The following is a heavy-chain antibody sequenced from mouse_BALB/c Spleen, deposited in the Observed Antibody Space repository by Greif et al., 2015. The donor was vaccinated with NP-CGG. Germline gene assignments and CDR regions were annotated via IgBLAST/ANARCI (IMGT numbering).Heavy chain of an antibody. V-gene: IGHV5-4*02. Sequence: EVQRVESGGGLVKPGGSLKLSCAASGFTFSDYYMYWVRQTPEKRLEWVATISDGGSYTYYPDSVKGRFTISRDNAKNNLYLQMSSLKSEDTAMYYCAREAYYGNSSDVWGAGTTVTVSS. J-gene: IGHJ1*01. CDR1: GFTFSDYY. CDR3: AREAYYGNSSDV. D-gene: IGHD2-10*01. CDR2: ISDGGSYT.